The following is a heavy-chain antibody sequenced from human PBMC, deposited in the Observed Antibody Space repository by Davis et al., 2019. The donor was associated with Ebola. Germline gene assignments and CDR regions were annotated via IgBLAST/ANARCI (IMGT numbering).Heavy chain of an antibody. CDR1: GLTFGDTG. J-gene: IGHJ4*02. CDR2: ISGTGIT. CDR3: AKVNVLRKLDWFLGYFDS. V-gene: IGHV3-23*02. Sequence: GGSLRLSCVASGLTFGDTGMAWVRQAPGKGLQWVSSISGTGITYYEDSVKGRFSISSDNSKNTVYLFMNHLRDEDTAVYYCAKVNVLRKLDWFLGYFDSWGQGTLVTVSS. D-gene: IGHD3-9*01.